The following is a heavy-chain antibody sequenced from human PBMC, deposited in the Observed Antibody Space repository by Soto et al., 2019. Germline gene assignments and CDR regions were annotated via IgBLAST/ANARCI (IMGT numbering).Heavy chain of an antibody. CDR1: GFTFSNYA. CDR3: ARAIAARRMGFDY. CDR2: ISYDGSYK. V-gene: IGHV3-30-3*01. J-gene: IGHJ4*02. D-gene: IGHD6-6*01. Sequence: GGSLRLSCVASGFTFSNYALHWVRQAPGKGLEWVSVISYDGSYKFYADSVKGRFTISRDNAKNSLFLQMISLRADDTAVYYCARAIAARRMGFDYWGQGTLVTVSS.